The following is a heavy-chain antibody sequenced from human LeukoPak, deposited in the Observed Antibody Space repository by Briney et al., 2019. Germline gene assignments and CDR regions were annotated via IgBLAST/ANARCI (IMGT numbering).Heavy chain of an antibody. CDR3: ARTFTIFGVVIKEEPWFDP. J-gene: IGHJ5*02. CDR1: GGSIRSSSYY. Sequence: TASETLSLTCSVSGGSIRSSSYYWGWIRQPPGKGLEWIGSIYHSGRTFYNPSLKSRVTISVDTSKNQFSLKLTSVTAADTAVYYCARTFTIFGVVIKEEPWFDPWGQGTLVTVSS. V-gene: IGHV4-39*07. CDR2: IYHSGRT. D-gene: IGHD3-3*01.